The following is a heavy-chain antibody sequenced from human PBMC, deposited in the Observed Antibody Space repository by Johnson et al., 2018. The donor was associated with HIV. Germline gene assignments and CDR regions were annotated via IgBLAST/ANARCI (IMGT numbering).Heavy chain of an antibody. CDR3: ARDWEKNSSGFYPTVMGI. D-gene: IGHD3-22*01. J-gene: IGHJ3*02. CDR1: GFTFSTYG. Sequence: QVQLVESGGGVVQPGRSLRLSCAASGFTFSTYGMHWVRQAPGRGLEWVAVMWFDGSIQYYADSVKGRFTISRDNSKNTLFLQMGSLRVEDTAVYYCARDWEKNSSGFYPTVMGIWGQGTRVTVSS. CDR2: MWFDGSIQ. V-gene: IGHV3-33*01.